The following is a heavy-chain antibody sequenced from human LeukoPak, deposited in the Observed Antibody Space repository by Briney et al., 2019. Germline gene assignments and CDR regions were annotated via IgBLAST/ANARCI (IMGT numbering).Heavy chain of an antibody. D-gene: IGHD3-10*01. CDR3: AKGGFGALLASWLDY. J-gene: IGHJ4*02. V-gene: IGHV1-69*05. CDR1: GGTFNNSA. CDR2: IMPLFGTA. Sequence: ASVKVSCKTSGGTFNNSAISWVRQAPGQGLEWLGGIMPLFGTAGYAQKFQGRVTITKDESTRTVYLELTSLTSDDTAVYYCAKGGFGALLASWLDYWGQGTLVTVSS.